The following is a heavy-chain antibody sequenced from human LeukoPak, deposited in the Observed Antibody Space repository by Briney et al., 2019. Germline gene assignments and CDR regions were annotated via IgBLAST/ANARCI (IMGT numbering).Heavy chain of an antibody. CDR1: GGSISSSSYY. CDR3: ARGRQLGDFDY. V-gene: IGHV4-39*07. J-gene: IGHJ4*02. CDR2: IYYSGST. Sequence: TSETLSLTCTVSGGSISSSSYYWGWIRQPPGKGLEWIGSIYYSGSTYYNPSLKSRVTISVDTSKNQFSLKLSSVTAADTAVYYCARGRQLGDFDYWGQGTLVTVSS. D-gene: IGHD6-6*01.